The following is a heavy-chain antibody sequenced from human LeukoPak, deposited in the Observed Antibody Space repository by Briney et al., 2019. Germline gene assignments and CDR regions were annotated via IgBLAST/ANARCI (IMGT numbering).Heavy chain of an antibody. Sequence: HPGGSLRLSCVASGFTFSNYWMLWVRQAPGKGLMWVSLISTDGKSTRYAESVKGRFTISRDNAKNSLYLQMNSLRAEDTAVYYCARGHDYGDYPFDYWGQGTLVTVSS. CDR2: ISTDGKST. J-gene: IGHJ4*02. CDR1: GFTFSNYW. D-gene: IGHD4-17*01. CDR3: ARGHDYGDYPFDY. V-gene: IGHV3-74*01.